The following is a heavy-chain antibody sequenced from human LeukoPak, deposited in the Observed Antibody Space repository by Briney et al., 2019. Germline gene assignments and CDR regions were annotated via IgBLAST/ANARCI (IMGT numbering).Heavy chain of an antibody. V-gene: IGHV4-61*02. CDR1: GGSISSGSYY. D-gene: IGHD6-19*01. J-gene: IGHJ4*02. CDR3: ARGPDEQWLVPFDY. CDR2: IYTSGST. Sequence: SQTLSLTRTVSGGSISSGSYYWSWIRQPAGKGLEWLGRIYTSGSTNYNPSLKSRVTISVDTSKNQFSLKLSSVTAADTAVYYCARGPDEQWLVPFDYWGQGTLVTVSS.